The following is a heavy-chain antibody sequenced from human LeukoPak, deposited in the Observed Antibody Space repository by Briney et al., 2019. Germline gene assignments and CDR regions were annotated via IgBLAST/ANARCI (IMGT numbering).Heavy chain of an antibody. D-gene: IGHD3-10*01. Sequence: ASVKVSCKTTRGTFSSYAITWVRQAPGQGLEWMGGIIPIFGTPNYAQKFQGRVTITADESTSTAYMELSSLRSEDTAVYYCAKDKFVTMAHGLFDYWGQGTLVTVSS. CDR1: RGTFSSYA. J-gene: IGHJ4*02. CDR3: AKDKFVTMAHGLFDY. V-gene: IGHV1-69*13. CDR2: IIPIFGTP.